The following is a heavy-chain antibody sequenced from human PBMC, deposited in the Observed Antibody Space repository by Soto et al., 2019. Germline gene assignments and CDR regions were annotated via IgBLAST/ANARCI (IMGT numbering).Heavy chain of an antibody. V-gene: IGHV3-53*04. CDR3: ARDQRGYCSSTSCYSDGIYYYYYMDV. D-gene: IGHD2-2*01. J-gene: IGHJ6*03. Sequence: GGSLRLSCAASGFTVSSNYMSWVRQAPGKGLEWVSVIYSGGSTYYADSVKGRFTISRHNSKNTLYLQMNSLRAEDTAVYYCARDQRGYCSSTSCYSDGIYYYYYMDVWGKWTTVTVSS. CDR2: IYSGGST. CDR1: GFTVSSNY.